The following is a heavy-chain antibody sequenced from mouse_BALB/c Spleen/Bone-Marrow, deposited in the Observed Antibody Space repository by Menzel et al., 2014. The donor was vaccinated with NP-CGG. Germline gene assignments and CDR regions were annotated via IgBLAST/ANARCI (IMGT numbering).Heavy chain of an antibody. D-gene: IGHD2-1*01. Sequence: QVHLQQPGAELARPGASVKLSCKASGYTFTSYWMQWVKQRPGQGLEWIGAIYPGDGDTRYTQKFRGKATLTADKSSNTAYMQLSSLTSEDFAVYFCASPYGNYDAMDYWGQGTSVTVSS. CDR3: ASPYGNYDAMDY. J-gene: IGHJ4*01. V-gene: IGHV1-87*01. CDR2: IYPGDGDT. CDR1: GYTFTSYW.